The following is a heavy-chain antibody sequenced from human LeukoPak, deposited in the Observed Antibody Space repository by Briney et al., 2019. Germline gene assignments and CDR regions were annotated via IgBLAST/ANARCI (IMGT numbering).Heavy chain of an antibody. Sequence: ESLSLAFSVSGHSIGSDHWRSVRQPRGKGLGWIRHVHYTWNTKTNPSLTGRVSISRDTSKNQFSPSLSSLLPAARVVIYCERVASKGEMDVWGQGTTVIVSS. CDR1: GHSIGSDH. CDR2: VHYTWNT. CDR3: ERVASKGEMDV. J-gene: IGHJ6*02. V-gene: IGHV4-59*01. D-gene: IGHD5/OR15-5a*01.